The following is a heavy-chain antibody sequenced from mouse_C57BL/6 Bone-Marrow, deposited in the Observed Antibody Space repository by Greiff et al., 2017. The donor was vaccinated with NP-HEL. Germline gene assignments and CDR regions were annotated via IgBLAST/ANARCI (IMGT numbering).Heavy chain of an antibody. J-gene: IGHJ3*01. V-gene: IGHV5-6*02. D-gene: IGHD3-2*02. CDR3: ARHRSSGYSFAY. Sequence: DVKLVESGGDLVKPGGSLKLSCAASGFTFSSYGMSWVRQTPDKRLEWVATISSGGSYTYYPDSVKGRFTISRDNAKNTLYLQMSSLKSEDTAMYYCARHRSSGYSFAYWGQGTLVTVSA. CDR2: ISSGGSYT. CDR1: GFTFSSYG.